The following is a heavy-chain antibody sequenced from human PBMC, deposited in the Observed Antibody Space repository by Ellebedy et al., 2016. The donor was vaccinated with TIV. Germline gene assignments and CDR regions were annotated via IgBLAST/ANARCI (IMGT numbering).Heavy chain of an antibody. Sequence: GGSLRLSXAASGFTFSTYWMSWVRQAPGKGLEWVSSISTTSIYIYYADSVSGRFTISRDNAKNSLDLQMDSLRAEDTAVYYCVKDAPRSHYIDFDSWGRGTLVTVSS. V-gene: IGHV3-21*01. CDR3: VKDAPRSHYIDFDS. J-gene: IGHJ4*02. D-gene: IGHD3-10*01. CDR2: ISTTSIYI. CDR1: GFTFSTYW.